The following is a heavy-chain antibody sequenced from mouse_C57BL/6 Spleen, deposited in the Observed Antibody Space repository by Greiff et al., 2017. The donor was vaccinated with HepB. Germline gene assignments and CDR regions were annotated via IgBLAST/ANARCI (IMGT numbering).Heavy chain of an antibody. CDR1: GYTFTSYN. V-gene: IGHV1-12*01. CDR2: IYPGNGDT. Sequence: LQQSGAELVRPGASVKMSCKASGYTFTSYNMHWVKQTPRQGLEWIGAIYPGNGDTSYNQKFKGKATLTVDKSSSTAYMQLSSLTSEDSAVYFCARLRGGYYEGAMDYWGQGTSVTVSS. D-gene: IGHD2-3*01. CDR3: ARLRGGYYEGAMDY. J-gene: IGHJ4*01.